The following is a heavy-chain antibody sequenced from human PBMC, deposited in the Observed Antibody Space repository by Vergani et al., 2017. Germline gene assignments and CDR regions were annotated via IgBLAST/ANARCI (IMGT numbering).Heavy chain of an antibody. CDR1: GYTFTSYA. J-gene: IGHJ4*02. CDR3: ARDQISSGWLGIDY. Sequence: QVQLVQSGAEVKKPGASVKVSCKASGYTFTSYAMHWVRQAPGQRLEWMGWINAGNGNTKYSQKFQGRVTITSDTSASTAYMELSSLRSEDTAVYYCARDQISSGWLGIDYWGQGTLVTVSS. CDR2: INAGNGNT. V-gene: IGHV1-3*01. D-gene: IGHD6-19*01.